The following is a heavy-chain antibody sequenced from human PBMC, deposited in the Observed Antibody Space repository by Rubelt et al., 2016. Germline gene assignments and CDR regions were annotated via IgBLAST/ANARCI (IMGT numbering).Heavy chain of an antibody. CDR1: GGSISSSSYY. V-gene: IGHV4-39*01. CDR3: ARGRFLEWLPPDY. D-gene: IGHD3-3*01. CDR2: IYYSGRT. Sequence: QLQLQESGPGLVKPSETLSLTCTVSGGSISSSSYYWGWIRQPPGKGLAWIGSIYYSGRTYYNPSLKSRVTISVDTSKNQFSLKLSSVTAADTAVYYCARGRFLEWLPPDYWGQGTLVTVSS. J-gene: IGHJ4*02.